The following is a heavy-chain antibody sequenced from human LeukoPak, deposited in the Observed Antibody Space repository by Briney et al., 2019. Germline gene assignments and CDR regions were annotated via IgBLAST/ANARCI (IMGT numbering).Heavy chain of an antibody. CDR2: IWSDESNK. CDR3: AREFSSPYSYIDY. D-gene: IGHD5-18*01. V-gene: IGHV3-33*01. J-gene: IGHJ4*02. Sequence: GRSLRLSCAASGFTFSSYGMHWVRQAPGKGLGWVAVIWSDESNKYYADSVKGRFTISRDNSKHTLYLQVNSLRAEDTAVYYCAREFSSPYSYIDYWGQGTLVTVSS. CDR1: GFTFSSYG.